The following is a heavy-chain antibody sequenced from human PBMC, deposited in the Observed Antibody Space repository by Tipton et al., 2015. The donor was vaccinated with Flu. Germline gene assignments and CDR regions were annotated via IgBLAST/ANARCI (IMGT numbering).Heavy chain of an antibody. Sequence: GLVKPSETLSLTCTVSSGSISNYYWSWIRQPPGKGLEWIGYIYYSGSTTYNPSLKSRVTISVDTSKNQFSLKLSSVTAADTAVYYCVRSGVVVITPFDHWGQGALVTVSS. V-gene: IGHV4-59*01. J-gene: IGHJ4*02. CDR1: SGSISNYY. D-gene: IGHD3-3*01. CDR3: VRSGVVVITPFDH. CDR2: IYYSGST.